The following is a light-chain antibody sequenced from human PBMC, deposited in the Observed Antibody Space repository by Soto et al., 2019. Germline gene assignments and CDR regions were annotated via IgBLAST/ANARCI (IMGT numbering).Light chain of an antibody. Sequence: AIQVTQSPSSLSSSVGDRVTITCRTSQGIRSAIGWYQQKPGKVPKLLIYAASTLQSGVPSRFSGSGSGRDFTLTISSLQPEDFATYYCLLDYAYFWAFGQGTKVDIK. J-gene: IGKJ1*01. CDR1: QGIRSA. CDR3: LLDYAYFWA. CDR2: AAS. V-gene: IGKV1-6*01.